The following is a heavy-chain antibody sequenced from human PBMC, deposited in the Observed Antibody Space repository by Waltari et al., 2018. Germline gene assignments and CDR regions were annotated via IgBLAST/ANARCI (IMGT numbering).Heavy chain of an antibody. D-gene: IGHD2-2*01. J-gene: IGHJ4*02. Sequence: QVQLVQSGAEVKNPGASVKLSCKTSGYTFSHYDVSWVRQAPGRGLEWMGWMNPNSGNLGFAQGFQGRVMCTADTSTTTAYMELTNLRSDDTAIYFCARAVRYQLLSDFWGQGTLVTVSS. CDR1: GYTFSHYD. CDR2: MNPNSGNL. V-gene: IGHV1-8*03. CDR3: ARAVRYQLLSDF.